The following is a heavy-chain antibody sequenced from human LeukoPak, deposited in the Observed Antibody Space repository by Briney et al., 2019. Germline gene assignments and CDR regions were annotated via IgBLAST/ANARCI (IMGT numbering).Heavy chain of an antibody. V-gene: IGHV1-2*02. CDR3: ARDAIVRNDFWSGYYLDRGKPGGLNWFDP. Sequence: ASVKVSCKASGYTFTGYYMHWVRQAPGQGLEWMGWINPNSGGTNYAQKFQGRVTMTRDTSISTAYMELSRLRSDDTAVYYCARDAIVRNDFWSGYYLDRGKPGGLNWFDPWGQGTLVTVSS. CDR2: INPNSGGT. CDR1: GYTFTGYY. D-gene: IGHD3-3*01. J-gene: IGHJ5*02.